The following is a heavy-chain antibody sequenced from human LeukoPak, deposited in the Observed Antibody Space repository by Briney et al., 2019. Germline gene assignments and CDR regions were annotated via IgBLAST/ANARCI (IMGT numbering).Heavy chain of an antibody. CDR1: GFTFSSYE. J-gene: IGHJ3*02. V-gene: IGHV3-48*03. CDR3: ARDKNDAFDI. Sequence: GGSLRLSCAASGFTFSSYEMNWVRQAPGKGLEWVSYISSSGSTIYYADSVKGRFTISRDDAKNSLYLQMNSPRAEDTAVYYCARDKNDAFDIWGQGTMVTVSS. CDR2: ISSSGSTI.